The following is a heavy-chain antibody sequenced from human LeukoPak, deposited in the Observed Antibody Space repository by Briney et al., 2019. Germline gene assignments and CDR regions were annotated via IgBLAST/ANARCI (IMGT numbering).Heavy chain of an antibody. CDR2: ISGRSSHI. Sequence: GGSLRLSCSASGFTLSDYDMNWVRQAPGKGLEWVSAISGRSSHIYYGESVKGRFTISRDNARNSLYLQMDSLGVEDTAVYYCGRAFPPLRTSSAGDLWGQGTLVIVSS. J-gene: IGHJ1*01. CDR3: GRAFPPLRTSSAGDL. CDR1: GFTLSDYD. V-gene: IGHV3-21*01. D-gene: IGHD3-16*01.